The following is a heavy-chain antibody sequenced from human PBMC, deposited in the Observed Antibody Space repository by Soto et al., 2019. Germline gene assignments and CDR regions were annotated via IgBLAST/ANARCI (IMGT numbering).Heavy chain of an antibody. J-gene: IGHJ4*01. Sequence: LSLTCTVSGVSFSSYYWSWIRQPPGKGLERIGYIHYSGSTSYNPSLKSRVTISVDTSKNQFSLKLSSVTAADTAMYYCARRYGASFYYWGQGTLVTVSA. V-gene: IGHV4-59*01. CDR3: ARRYGASFYY. CDR2: IHYSGST. D-gene: IGHD1-26*01. CDR1: GVSFSSYY.